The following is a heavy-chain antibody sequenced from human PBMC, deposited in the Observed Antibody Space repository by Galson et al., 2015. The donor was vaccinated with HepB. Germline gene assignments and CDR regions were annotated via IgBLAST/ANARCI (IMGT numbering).Heavy chain of an antibody. CDR3: ARDDYADYVVGDLDY. V-gene: IGHV3-74*01. CDR2: INTDGTTT. J-gene: IGHJ4*02. Sequence: SLRLSCAVSGFTFTNYWMHWVRQAPGKGLVWVSRINTDGTTTAYADSVKGRFTISRDNARNTLYMQMGGLRAEDTAVYYCARDDYADYVVGDLDYWGQGTLVTVSS. CDR1: GFTFTNYW. D-gene: IGHD4-17*01.